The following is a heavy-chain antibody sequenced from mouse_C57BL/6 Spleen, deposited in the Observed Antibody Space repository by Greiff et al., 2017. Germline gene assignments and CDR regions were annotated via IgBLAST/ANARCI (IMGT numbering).Heavy chain of an antibody. Sequence: EVKLVESGGGLVKPGGSLKLSCAASGFTFSSYAMSWVRQTPEKRLEWVATISDGGSYTYYPDTVKGRFTISRDNAKNNLYLQMSHLKSEDTAMYYCARGYYSNYAWFAYWGQGTLVTGSA. CDR2: ISDGGSYT. J-gene: IGHJ3*01. CDR3: ARGYYSNYAWFAY. CDR1: GFTFSSYA. V-gene: IGHV5-4*03. D-gene: IGHD2-5*01.